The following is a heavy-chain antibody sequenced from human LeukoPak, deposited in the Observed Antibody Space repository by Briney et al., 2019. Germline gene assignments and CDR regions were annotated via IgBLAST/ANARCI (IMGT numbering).Heavy chain of an antibody. V-gene: IGHV1-2*02. CDR2: INPNSGGT. CDR1: GYTFTGYY. J-gene: IGHJ5*02. CDR3: ARDTPSILRFSSFDP. D-gene: IGHD3-3*01. Sequence: ASVKVSCKASGYTFTGYYMHWVRQAPGQGLEWMGWINPNSGGTNYAQKFQGRVTMTRDTSISTAYMELSRLRSDDTAVYYCARDTPSILRFSSFDPWGQGTLVTVSS.